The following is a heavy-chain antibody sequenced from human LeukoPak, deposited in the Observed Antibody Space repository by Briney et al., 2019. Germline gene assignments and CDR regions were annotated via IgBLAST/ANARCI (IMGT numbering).Heavy chain of an antibody. D-gene: IGHD3-10*01. J-gene: IGHJ4*02. CDR3: ARYVVYGSGKYYFDY. CDR2: INYSGST. Sequence: PSETLSLTCTVSGGSVSSTTYFWSWIRQPPGKGLEWIASINYSGSTYYNPSLKSRVTISVDTSENQFSLKLSSVTVADTAVYYCARYVVYGSGKYYFDYWGQGTLVTVSS. CDR1: GGSVSSTTYF. V-gene: IGHV4-39*01.